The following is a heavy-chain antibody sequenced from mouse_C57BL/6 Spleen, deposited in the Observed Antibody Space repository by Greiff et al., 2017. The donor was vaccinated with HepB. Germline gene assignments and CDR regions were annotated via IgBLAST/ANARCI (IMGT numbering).Heavy chain of an antibody. D-gene: IGHD2-2*01. V-gene: IGHV3-6*01. Sequence: DVKLQESGPGLVKPSQSLSLTCSVTGYSITSGYYWNWIRQFPGNQLEWMGYISYDGSNNYNPSLKNRISITRDTAKNQFFLKLNSVTTEDTATYYCASYGYGYAKDYWGQGTSVTVSS. CDR2: ISYDGSN. J-gene: IGHJ4*01. CDR1: GYSITSGYY. CDR3: ASYGYGYAKDY.